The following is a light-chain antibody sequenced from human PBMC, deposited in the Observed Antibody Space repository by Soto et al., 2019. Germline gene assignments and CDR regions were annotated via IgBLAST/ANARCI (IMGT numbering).Light chain of an antibody. V-gene: IGLV2-11*01. CDR3: WSNAGGHAV. J-gene: IGLJ3*02. CDR2: DVS. Sequence: QSALTQPRSVSGSPGQSVTISCTGTTSDVGGSNYVSWYQQHPGKAPKLLLYDVSKRPSGVPDRFSGSKSGNTASLTISGLQAEDEADYHCWSNAGGHAVFGGGTKVTVL. CDR1: TSDVGGSNY.